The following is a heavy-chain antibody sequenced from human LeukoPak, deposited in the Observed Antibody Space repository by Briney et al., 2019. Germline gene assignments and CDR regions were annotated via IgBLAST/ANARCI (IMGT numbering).Heavy chain of an antibody. V-gene: IGHV3-7*01. CDR1: GSTFSSYW. CDR2: IKQDGSEK. D-gene: IGHD2-8*01. Sequence: PGGSLRLSCAASGSTFSSYWMSWVRQAPGKGLEWVANIKQDGSEKYYVDSVKGRFTISRDNAKNSLYLQMNSLRAEDTAVYYCARAPTYCTNGVCYNSRSDYWGQGTLVTVSS. J-gene: IGHJ4*02. CDR3: ARAPTYCTNGVCYNSRSDY.